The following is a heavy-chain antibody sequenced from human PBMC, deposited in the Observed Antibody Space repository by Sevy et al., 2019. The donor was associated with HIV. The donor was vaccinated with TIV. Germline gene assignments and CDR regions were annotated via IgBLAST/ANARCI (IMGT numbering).Heavy chain of an antibody. CDR2: ISPHNGDT. J-gene: IGHJ4*02. Sequence: ASVKVSCKASGYSFTTYRITWLRQAPGQGLEWMGWISPHNGDTNYVQNLQGRVTMITDTSTSTAYMELRSLRSDDTAVYYCARAYCSGGSCYALAYWGQGTRVTVSS. CDR3: ARAYCSGGSCYALAY. CDR1: GYSFTTYR. V-gene: IGHV1-18*01. D-gene: IGHD2-15*01.